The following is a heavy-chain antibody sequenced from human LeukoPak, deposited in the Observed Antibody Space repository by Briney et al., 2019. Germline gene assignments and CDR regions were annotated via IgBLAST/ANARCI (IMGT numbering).Heavy chain of an antibody. CDR3: ARGTNYDLWSGYYSHFDY. V-gene: IGHV1-46*01. CDR1: GYTFTSYY. Sequence: GASVKVSRTASGYTFTSYYMHWVRQAPGQGLEWMGIINPSAGSTSYAQKFQGRVTMTRDTSTSTVYMELSSLRSEDTAVYYCARGTNYDLWSGYYSHFDYWGQGTLVTVSS. CDR2: INPSAGST. D-gene: IGHD3-3*01. J-gene: IGHJ4*02.